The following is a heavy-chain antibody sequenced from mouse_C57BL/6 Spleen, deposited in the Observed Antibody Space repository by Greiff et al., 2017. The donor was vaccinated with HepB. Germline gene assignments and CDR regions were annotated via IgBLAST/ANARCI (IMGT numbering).Heavy chain of an antibody. CDR3: ARWSYYGSSSFDY. J-gene: IGHJ2*01. D-gene: IGHD1-1*01. Sequence: VQLQQSGPELVKPGASVKISCKASGYSFTDYNMNWVKQSNGKSLEWIGVINPNYGTTSYNQKFKGKATLTVDQSTSTAYMQRNTLTSGDSAVYYCARWSYYGSSSFDYWGQGTTLTVSS. V-gene: IGHV1-39*01. CDR2: INPNYGTT. CDR1: GYSFTDYN.